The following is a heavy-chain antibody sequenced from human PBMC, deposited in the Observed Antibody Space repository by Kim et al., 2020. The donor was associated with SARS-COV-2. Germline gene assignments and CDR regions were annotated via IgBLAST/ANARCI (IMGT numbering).Heavy chain of an antibody. CDR1: GGSISSYY. CDR3: ARVKSGWYGEGNWFDP. CDR2: IYYSGST. Sequence: SETLSLTCTVSGGSISSYYWSWIRQPPGKGLEWIGSIYYSGSTNYNPSLKSRVTISVDTSKNQFSLNLSSVTAADTSVDYCARVKSGWYGEGNWFDPGG. V-gene: IGHV4-59*13. J-gene: IGHJ5*02. D-gene: IGHD6-19*01.